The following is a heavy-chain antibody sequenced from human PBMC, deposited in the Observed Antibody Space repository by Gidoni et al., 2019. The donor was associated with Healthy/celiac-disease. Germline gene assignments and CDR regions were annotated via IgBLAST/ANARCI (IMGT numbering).Heavy chain of an antibody. CDR3: ARTPHLYCSGCSCYSSYFDY. Sequence: VTLRESGPALVNPTQTLTLTCTFSGFSLSTSGICVRWIRQPPGKALEWLDRIAWDDDKYYSTSLKPMLTISKDTSKNQVVLTMTNMDPVDTATYYCARTPHLYCSGCSCYSSYFDYWGQGTLVTVSS. J-gene: IGHJ4*02. CDR2: IAWDDDK. CDR1: GFSLSTSGIC. V-gene: IGHV2-70*15. D-gene: IGHD2-15*01.